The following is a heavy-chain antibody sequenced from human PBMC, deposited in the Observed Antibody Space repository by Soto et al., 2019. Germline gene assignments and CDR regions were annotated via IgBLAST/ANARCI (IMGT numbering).Heavy chain of an antibody. V-gene: IGHV1-2*04. CDR1: GYTFTGYY. D-gene: IGHD3-22*01. Sequence: SVKVSCKASGYTFTGYYMHWGRQAPVQGLEWMGWINPNSGGTNYAQKFQGWVTMTRDTSISTAYMELSRLRSDDTAVYYCARVGGVVVNHDAFDIWGQGTMVTVSS. CDR2: INPNSGGT. J-gene: IGHJ3*02. CDR3: ARVGGVVVNHDAFDI.